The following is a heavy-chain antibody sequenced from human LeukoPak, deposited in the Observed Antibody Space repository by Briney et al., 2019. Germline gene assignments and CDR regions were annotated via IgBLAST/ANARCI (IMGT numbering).Heavy chain of an antibody. CDR3: AKDVVAATPVCYFDY. D-gene: IGHD2-15*01. J-gene: IGHJ4*02. Sequence: GGSLRLSCAASGFTFSSYSMNWVRQAPGKGLEWVSYISSSSSTIYYADSVKGRFTISRDNSKNTLYLQMNSLRAEDTAVYYCAKDVVAATPVCYFDYWGQGTLVTVSS. V-gene: IGHV3-48*01. CDR2: ISSSSSTI. CDR1: GFTFSSYS.